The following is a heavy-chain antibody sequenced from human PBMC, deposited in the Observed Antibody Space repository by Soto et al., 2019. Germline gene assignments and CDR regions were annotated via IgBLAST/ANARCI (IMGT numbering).Heavy chain of an antibody. CDR2: IYYSGST. V-gene: IGHV4-30-4*01. J-gene: IGHJ5*02. D-gene: IGHD3-22*01. CDR1: GGSISSGDYY. CDR3: ARVFVYYYDSSGSWFDP. Sequence: SETLSLTCTVSGGSISSGDYYWSWIRQPPGKGLEWIGYIYYSGSTYYNPSLKSRVTISVDTSKNQFSLKLSSVTAADTAVYYCARVFVYYYDSSGSWFDPWGQGTLVTVSS.